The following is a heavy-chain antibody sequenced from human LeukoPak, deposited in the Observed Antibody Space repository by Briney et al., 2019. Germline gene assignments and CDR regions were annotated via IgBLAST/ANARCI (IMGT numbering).Heavy chain of an antibody. V-gene: IGHV3-21*01. D-gene: IGHD1-26*01. Sequence: GSLRLSCAASGFTVSSNYMSWVREAPGKGLEWVSSISSSSSYIYYVDSVKGRFTISRDNAKNSLYLQTNSLRAEDTAVYYCARGWELRGSLGAFDIWGQGTMVTVSS. CDR2: ISSSSSYI. J-gene: IGHJ3*02. CDR3: ARGWELRGSLGAFDI. CDR1: GFTVSSNY.